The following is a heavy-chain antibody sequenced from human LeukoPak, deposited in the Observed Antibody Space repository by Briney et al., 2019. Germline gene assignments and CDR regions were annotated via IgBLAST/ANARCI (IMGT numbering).Heavy chain of an antibody. CDR1: GFTFSSYS. CDR3: ARVASSGALRTDY. D-gene: IGHD2-15*01. CDR2: ISSSSVYI. Sequence: GRSLRLSCAASGFTFSSYSMNWVRQAPGKGLEWVSSISSSSVYINYADSLKGRFTISRDNAKDSLYLQMNSLRAEDTAVYYCARVASSGALRTDYWGQGTLVTVSS. J-gene: IGHJ4*02. V-gene: IGHV3-21*01.